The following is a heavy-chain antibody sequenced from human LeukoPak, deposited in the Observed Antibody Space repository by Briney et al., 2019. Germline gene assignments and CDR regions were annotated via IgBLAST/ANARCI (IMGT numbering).Heavy chain of an antibody. D-gene: IGHD5-18*01. CDR1: GGSFSGYY. J-gene: IGHJ4*02. CDR2: INHSGST. CDR3: ARGEYSYGSFDY. Sequence: SETLSLTCAVYGGSFSGYYWSCIRQPPGKGLEWIGEINHSGSTNYNPSLKSRVTISVDTSKNQCSLKLSSVTAADTAVYYCARGEYSYGSFDYWGQGTLVTVSS. V-gene: IGHV4-34*01.